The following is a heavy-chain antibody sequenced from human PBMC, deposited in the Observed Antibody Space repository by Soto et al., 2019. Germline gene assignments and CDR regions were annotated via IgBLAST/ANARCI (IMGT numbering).Heavy chain of an antibody. Sequence: LRLSCAASGFTVSSNYMSWVRQAPGKGLEWVSVIYSGGSTYYADSVKGRFTISRDNSKNTLYLQMNSLRAEDTAVYYCARAGYSYGTGAFDIWGQGTMVTVSS. CDR2: IYSGGST. J-gene: IGHJ3*02. V-gene: IGHV3-66*01. D-gene: IGHD5-18*01. CDR3: ARAGYSYGTGAFDI. CDR1: GFTVSSNY.